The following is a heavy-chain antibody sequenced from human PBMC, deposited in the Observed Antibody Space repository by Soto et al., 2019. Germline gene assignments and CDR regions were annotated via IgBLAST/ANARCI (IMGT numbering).Heavy chain of an antibody. CDR3: ARDRRSRYCSGGSCSTFDY. V-gene: IGHV1-3*01. Sequence: QVQLVQSGAEVKKPGASVKVSCKASGYTFTSYAMHWVRQAPGQRLEWMGWINAGNGNTKYSQKFQSRVTITRDTSARTAYMELSSLRSEDTAVYYCARDRRSRYCSGGSCSTFDYWGQGTLVTVSS. D-gene: IGHD2-15*01. CDR2: INAGNGNT. J-gene: IGHJ4*02. CDR1: GYTFTSYA.